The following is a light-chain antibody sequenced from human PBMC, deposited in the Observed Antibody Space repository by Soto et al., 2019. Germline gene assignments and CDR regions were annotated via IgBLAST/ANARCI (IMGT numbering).Light chain of an antibody. CDR1: SGHSSFI. V-gene: IGLV4-60*02. J-gene: IGLJ3*02. CDR2: LEGDGSY. Sequence: QLVLTQSSSASASLGSSVKLTCTLSSGHSSFIIAWHQQQPGKAPRFLMKLEGDGSYDKGSGVPDRFSGSSSGADRYLTISRLQFEDEADYYCETWDDNTWVFGGGTTLTVL. CDR3: ETWDDNTWV.